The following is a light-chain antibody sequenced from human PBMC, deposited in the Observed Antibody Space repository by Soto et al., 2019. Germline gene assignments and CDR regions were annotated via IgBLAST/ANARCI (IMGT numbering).Light chain of an antibody. CDR2: GAS. V-gene: IGKV3-15*01. Sequence: IMVTQSPVTVSVSPGERVTLSFRASQSVDINLAWYQQKPGQAPRLVIYGASTRATDMPGTFSGSGSGTEFTLTISSLQSEDFGVYYCQQYKNWPRTFGQGTKVDIK. J-gene: IGKJ1*01. CDR1: QSVDIN. CDR3: QQYKNWPRT.